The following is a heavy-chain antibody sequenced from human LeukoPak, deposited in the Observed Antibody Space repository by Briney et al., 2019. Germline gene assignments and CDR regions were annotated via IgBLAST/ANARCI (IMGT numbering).Heavy chain of an antibody. Sequence: GGSLRLSCAASGFTFSSYSMNWVRQAPGKGLEWVSSISSSSSYIYYADSVKGRFTISRDNAKNSLYLQMNSLRAEDTAVYYCARAESPYYYYYMDFWGKGTTVTVSS. CDR1: GFTFSSYS. CDR3: ARAESPYYYYYMDF. CDR2: ISSSSSYI. J-gene: IGHJ6*03. V-gene: IGHV3-21*01.